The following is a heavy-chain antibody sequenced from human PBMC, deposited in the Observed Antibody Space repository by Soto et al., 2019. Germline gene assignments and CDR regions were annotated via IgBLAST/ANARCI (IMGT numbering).Heavy chain of an antibody. Sequence: QITLKESGPTLVKPTQTLTLTCTFSGFSLSTSGVGVGWIRQPPGKALEWLALIYWDDDKRYSPSLKSRLTITKDTSKNQVVLTMTNMDPVDTATYYCAHSALSYYYDSSGYYYDYWGQGTLVTVSS. CDR2: IYWDDDK. D-gene: IGHD3-22*01. J-gene: IGHJ4*02. CDR1: GFSLSTSGVG. CDR3: AHSALSYYYDSSGYYYDY. V-gene: IGHV2-5*02.